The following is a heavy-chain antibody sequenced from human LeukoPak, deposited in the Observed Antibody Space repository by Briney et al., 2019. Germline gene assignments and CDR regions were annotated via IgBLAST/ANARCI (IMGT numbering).Heavy chain of an antibody. CDR1: GGSFSGYY. CDR3: AGRRDTSGYYYEGWFDP. J-gene: IGHJ5*02. D-gene: IGHD3-22*01. V-gene: IGHV4-34*01. CDR2: INHSGST. Sequence: PSETLSLTCAVYGGSFSGYYWSWIRQPPGKGLEWIGEINHSGSTNYNPSLKSRVTISVDTSKNQLSLKLRSVTAADTAVYYCAGRRDTSGYYYEGWFDPWGQGTLVTVSS.